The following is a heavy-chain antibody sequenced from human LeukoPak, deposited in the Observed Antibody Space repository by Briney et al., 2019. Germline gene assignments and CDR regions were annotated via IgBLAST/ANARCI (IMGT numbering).Heavy chain of an antibody. Sequence: PSQTLSLTCTVSGGSISSGGYYWSWIRQPPGKGLEWIGYIYHSGSTYYNPSLKSRVTISVDRSKNQFSLKLSSVTAADTAVYYCARDWGYYDSSGYYAGWFDPWGQGTLVTVSS. CDR3: ARDWGYYDSSGYYAGWFDP. CDR1: GGSISSGGYY. CDR2: IYHSGST. D-gene: IGHD3-22*01. V-gene: IGHV4-30-2*01. J-gene: IGHJ5*02.